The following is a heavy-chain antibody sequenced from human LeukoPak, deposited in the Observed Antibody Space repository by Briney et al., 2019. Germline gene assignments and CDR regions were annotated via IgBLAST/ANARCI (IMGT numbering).Heavy chain of an antibody. CDR1: GFPLSSYA. V-gene: IGHV3-74*01. Sequence: GGSLRLSCAASGFPLSSYAMYWVHQAPGKGLVWVARIHGDGDNISYADSVRGRLTISRDNAKDTLYLNVNSLRPEDTAVYYCARAQVGAPTDLWGQGTLVTVSS. J-gene: IGHJ5*02. D-gene: IGHD1-26*01. CDR2: IHGDGDNI. CDR3: ARAQVGAPTDL.